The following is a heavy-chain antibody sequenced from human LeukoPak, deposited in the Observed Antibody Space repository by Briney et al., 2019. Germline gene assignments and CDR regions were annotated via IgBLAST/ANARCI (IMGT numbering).Heavy chain of an antibody. Sequence: ASVKVSCKASGYTFINYYMHWVRQAPGQGLEWVGIINPSGGSTTYAQKFEGRVTMTRDTSTSTVYMELSSLRSEDTAVYYCASGTSLNWFDPWGQGTLVTVSS. D-gene: IGHD1-26*01. V-gene: IGHV1-46*01. CDR2: INPSGGST. CDR1: GYTFINYY. J-gene: IGHJ5*02. CDR3: ASGTSLNWFDP.